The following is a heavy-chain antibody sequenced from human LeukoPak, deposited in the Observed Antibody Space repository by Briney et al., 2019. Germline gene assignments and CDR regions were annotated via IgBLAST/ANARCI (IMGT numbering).Heavy chain of an antibody. V-gene: IGHV4-59*11. D-gene: IGHD4-17*01. CDR2: ISYIGST. CDR3: ARDLVTVTKGFDI. J-gene: IGHJ3*02. CDR1: DDSFSSHY. Sequence: PSETLSLTCAVSDDSFSSHYWTWIRQPPGKGLEWIGYISYIGSTNYNPSLKSRVTISIDTSKNQFSLKLSSVTPADTAVYYCARDLVTVTKGFDIWGQGTMVSVSS.